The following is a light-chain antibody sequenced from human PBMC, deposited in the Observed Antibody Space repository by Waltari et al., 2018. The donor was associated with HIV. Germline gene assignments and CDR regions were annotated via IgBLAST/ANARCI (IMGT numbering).Light chain of an antibody. Sequence: QSVLPQPPSASGTPGQRVSISCSGIRSNIGSTIVNWYQQLPGTATKLLIYSNNQRPSGVPDRFSGSKSGTSASLAISGLQSEDEADYYCAAWDDSLNAWVFGGGTKLTVL. CDR1: RSNIGSTI. CDR2: SNN. V-gene: IGLV1-44*01. J-gene: IGLJ3*02. CDR3: AAWDDSLNAWV.